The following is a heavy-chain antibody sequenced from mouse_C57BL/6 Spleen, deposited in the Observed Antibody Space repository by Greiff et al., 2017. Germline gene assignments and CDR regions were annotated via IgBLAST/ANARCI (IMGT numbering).Heavy chain of an antibody. Sequence: EVQLQESGPELVKPGASVKIPCKASGYTFTDYNMDWVKQSHGKSLEWIGDINPNNGGTIYNQKFKGKATLTVDKSSSTAYMELRSLTSEDTAVYYCARYYYGNFWYFDVWGTGTTVTGSS. D-gene: IGHD2-1*01. CDR1: GYTFTDYN. CDR2: INPNNGGT. V-gene: IGHV1-18*01. J-gene: IGHJ1*03. CDR3: ARYYYGNFWYFDV.